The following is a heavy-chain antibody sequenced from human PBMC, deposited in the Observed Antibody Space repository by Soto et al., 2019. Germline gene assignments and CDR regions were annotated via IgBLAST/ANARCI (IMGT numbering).Heavy chain of an antibody. D-gene: IGHD6-19*01. V-gene: IGHV3-23*01. CDR2: ITVRGDGT. CDR3: VKSRAGDFDY. CDR1: GFAFSSSV. Sequence: EVQLLESGGDLVQPGGSLRLSCAASGFAFSSSVMGWVRQAPGKGLEWVSNITVRGDGTFYADSVKGRFSISRDNSENTLSLQMNSLRPDDTATYYCVKSRAGDFDYWGQGTLVTVSS. J-gene: IGHJ4*02.